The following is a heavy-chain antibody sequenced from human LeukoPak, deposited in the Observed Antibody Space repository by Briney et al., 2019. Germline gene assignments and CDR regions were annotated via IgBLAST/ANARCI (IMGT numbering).Heavy chain of an antibody. Sequence: ASVKVSCKASGGTFSTYAISWVRQAPGQGLEWMGRIIPILAIANYAQNFQGRVTMTRDTSTSTVYMDLSSLRSEDTAVYYCAREGSAGTPDYWGPGTLVTVSS. CDR1: GGTFSTYA. CDR3: AREGSAGTPDY. V-gene: IGHV1-69*04. CDR2: IIPILAIA. J-gene: IGHJ4*02. D-gene: IGHD3-10*01.